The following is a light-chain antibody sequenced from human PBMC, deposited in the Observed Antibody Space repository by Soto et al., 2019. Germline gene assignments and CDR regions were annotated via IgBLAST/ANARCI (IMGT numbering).Light chain of an antibody. J-gene: IGLJ2*01. Sequence: QAVVTQEPSLTVSPGGTVTLTCASSTGAVTSGYYPNWFQQKPGQAPRAPIYSTSNKHSWTPARFSGSLLGGKAALTLSGVQPEDEAEYYCLLYYGGAQVGVFGGGTKLTVL. V-gene: IGLV7-43*01. CDR3: LLYYGGAQVGV. CDR2: STS. CDR1: TGAVTSGYY.